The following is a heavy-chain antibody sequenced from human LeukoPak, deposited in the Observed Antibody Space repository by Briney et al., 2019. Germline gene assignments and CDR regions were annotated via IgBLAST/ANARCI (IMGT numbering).Heavy chain of an antibody. Sequence: GGSLRLSCAVSGFTFSTYGMHWVRQAPGKGLEWVASIKEDGSERQYVDSVKGRFTISRDNAKNSLYLQMNSLRVEDTAVYYCARKTGDCWGQGTLVIVSS. V-gene: IGHV3-7*01. J-gene: IGHJ4*02. CDR3: ARKTGDC. D-gene: IGHD1-14*01. CDR2: IKEDGSER. CDR1: GFTFSTYG.